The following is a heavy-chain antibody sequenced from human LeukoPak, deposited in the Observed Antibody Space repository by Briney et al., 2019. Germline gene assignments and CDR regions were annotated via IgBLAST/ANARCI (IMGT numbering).Heavy chain of an antibody. Sequence: SVKVSCKASGGTFSSYAISWVRQAPGQGLEWMGGIIPIFGTANYAQKFQGRVTITADESTSTAYMELSSLRSEDTAVYYCARDPHCSSTSCYAFDIWGQGTMVTVSS. CDR1: GGTFSSYA. V-gene: IGHV1-69*01. J-gene: IGHJ3*02. CDR2: IIPIFGTA. CDR3: ARDPHCSSTSCYAFDI. D-gene: IGHD2-2*01.